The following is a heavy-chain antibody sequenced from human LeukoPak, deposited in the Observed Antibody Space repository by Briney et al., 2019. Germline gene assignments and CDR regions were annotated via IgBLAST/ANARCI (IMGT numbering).Heavy chain of an antibody. Sequence: GASVKVSCKASGYTFNNYFLYWVRQAPGQGLEWMGIINPSGGSTNYAQKFQGRVTMTRDTSTSTVYMELSSLRSDDTAVYYCARAYYYDNSGYYPGGDYWGQGTLVTVSS. D-gene: IGHD3-22*01. CDR3: ARAYYYDNSGYYPGGDY. V-gene: IGHV1-46*02. CDR2: INPSGGST. J-gene: IGHJ4*02. CDR1: GYTFNNYF.